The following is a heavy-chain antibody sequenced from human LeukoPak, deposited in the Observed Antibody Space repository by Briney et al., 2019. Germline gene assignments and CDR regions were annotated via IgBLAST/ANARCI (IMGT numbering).Heavy chain of an antibody. Sequence: SQTLSLTCAISGDSVSSNSAAWNWIRQSPSRGLEWLGRTYYRSKWHNDYAVSVKSRITINPDTSKNQFSLQLNSVTPEDTAVYCCASSTSSGWQYYYYGMDVWGQGTTVTVSS. CDR2: TYYRSKWHN. V-gene: IGHV6-1*01. D-gene: IGHD6-19*01. J-gene: IGHJ6*02. CDR1: GDSVSSNSAA. CDR3: ASSTSSGWQYYYYGMDV.